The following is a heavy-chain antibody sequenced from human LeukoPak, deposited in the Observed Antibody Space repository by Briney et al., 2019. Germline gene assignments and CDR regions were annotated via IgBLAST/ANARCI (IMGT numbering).Heavy chain of an antibody. D-gene: IGHD2-21*01. CDR2: ISSSGTPI. Sequence: PGGSLGLSCAASGFTFSSYEMNWVRQAPGKGLEWVSYISSSGTPIHYADSVKGRFTISRDNAKNSLFLQMNSLRAEDTAVYYCAREKTACGGDCYDSWGQGTLVTVSS. CDR1: GFTFSSYE. V-gene: IGHV3-48*03. J-gene: IGHJ4*02. CDR3: AREKTACGGDCYDS.